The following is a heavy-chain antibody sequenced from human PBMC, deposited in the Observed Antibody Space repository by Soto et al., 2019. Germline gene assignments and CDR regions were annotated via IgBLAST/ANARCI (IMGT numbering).Heavy chain of an antibody. CDR2: INHSGST. Sequence: SETLSLTCAVYGGSFSGYYWSWVRQPPGKGLEWIGEINHSGSTNYNPSLKSRVTISVDTSKNQFSLKLSSVTAADTAVYYCARGTAEREWLRGYYYYYGMDVWGQGTTVTSP. D-gene: IGHD5-12*01. V-gene: IGHV4-34*01. CDR1: GGSFSGYY. CDR3: ARGTAEREWLRGYYYYYGMDV. J-gene: IGHJ6*02.